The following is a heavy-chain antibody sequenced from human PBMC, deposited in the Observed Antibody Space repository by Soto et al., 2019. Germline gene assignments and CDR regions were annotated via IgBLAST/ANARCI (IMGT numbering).Heavy chain of an antibody. J-gene: IGHJ3*01. D-gene: IGHD4-17*01. V-gene: IGHV3-21*06. CDR1: GFAFITYN. CDR2: ISTSGTYV. CDR3: ATIGDRDGFDL. Sequence: EVQLVESGGGLVKPGASLRLSCAASGFAFITYNMKWVRQAPGKGLEWVSSISTSGTYVFYAGSVRGRFTIFRDDAKNSLHLQMNSLRAEATALYYCATIGDRDGFDLWGQGTAVTVSA.